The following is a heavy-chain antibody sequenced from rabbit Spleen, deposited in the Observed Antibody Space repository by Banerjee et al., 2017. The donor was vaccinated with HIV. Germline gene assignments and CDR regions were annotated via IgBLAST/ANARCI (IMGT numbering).Heavy chain of an antibody. CDR2: IYSGSGSA. J-gene: IGHJ4*01. D-gene: IGHD6-1*01. CDR3: ARDTAHVGDGYGVFNL. CDR1: GFSFSNKA. Sequence: QEQLMESGGGLVKPEGSLKLSCTASGFSFSNKAVMCWVRQAPGKGLTWIACIYSGSGSAYYASWVNGRFTISRNTKENTVSLKMTSLTAADTATYFCARDTAHVGDGYGVFNLWGPGTLVTVS. V-gene: IGHV1S47*01.